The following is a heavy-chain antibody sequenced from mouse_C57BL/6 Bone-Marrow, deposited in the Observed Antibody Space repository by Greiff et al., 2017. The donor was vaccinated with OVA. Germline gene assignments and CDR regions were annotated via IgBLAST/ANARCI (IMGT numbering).Heavy chain of an antibody. CDR2: IRLKSDNYAT. CDR3: TGSSGYWFAY. J-gene: IGHJ3*01. CDR1: GFTFSNYW. Sequence: EVKVEESGGGLVQPGGSMKLSCVASGFTFSNYWMNWVRQSPEKGLEWVAQIRLKSDNYATHYAESVKGRFTISRDDSKSSVYLQMNNLRAEDTGIYYCTGSSGYWFAYWGQGTLVTVSA. D-gene: IGHD3-2*02. V-gene: IGHV6-3*01.